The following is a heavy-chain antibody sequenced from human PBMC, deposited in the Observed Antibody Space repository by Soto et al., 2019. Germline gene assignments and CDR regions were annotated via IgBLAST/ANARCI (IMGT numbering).Heavy chain of an antibody. D-gene: IGHD2-15*01. CDR1: GGTFSSDS. J-gene: IGHJ4*02. CDR3: ARSGGLDRDFNY. CDR2: IIPMFDTP. V-gene: IGHV1-69*12. Sequence: QVQLMQSGAEVKKPGSSVKVSCKASGGTFSSDSFSWVRQAPGQGLEWMGGIIPMFDTPIYAQKFQDRVTITADESTSTAYMQLSSLRSGHTAVYYCARSGGLDRDFNYWGQGSLVTVSS.